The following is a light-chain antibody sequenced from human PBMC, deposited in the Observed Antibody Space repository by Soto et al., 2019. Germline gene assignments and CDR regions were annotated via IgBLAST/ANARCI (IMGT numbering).Light chain of an antibody. J-gene: IGKJ1*01. CDR3: QQYGSSSWT. Sequence: EIVLTQSPGTLSLSPGKRATLSCRASQSISSSYLAWYQQRPGQAPRLLIYGASSRATGIPDRFSGSGSWTEFTLTISRLEPEDFAVYYCQQYGSSSWTFGQGTKVDIK. CDR2: GAS. CDR1: QSISSSY. V-gene: IGKV3-20*01.